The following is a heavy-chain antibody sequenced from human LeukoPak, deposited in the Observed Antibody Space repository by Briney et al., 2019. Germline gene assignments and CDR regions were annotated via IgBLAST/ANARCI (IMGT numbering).Heavy chain of an antibody. D-gene: IGHD3-22*01. CDR3: ATSDDSSGSD. CDR1: GFTFSGYW. V-gene: IGHV3-7*01. J-gene: IGHJ1*01. CDR2: INEDGSVK. Sequence: GGSLRLSCVASGFTFSGYWMSWVRQAPGKGLEWVANINEDGSVKHYVDSVKGRFTISRDNAKNSVFLQMTSLRDEDTALYYCATSDDSSGSDWGQGTLVTVSS.